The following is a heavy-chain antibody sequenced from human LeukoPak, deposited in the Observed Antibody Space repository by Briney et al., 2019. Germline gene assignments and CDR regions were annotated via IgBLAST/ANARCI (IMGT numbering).Heavy chain of an antibody. Sequence: GGSLRLSCAASGFTFSSYAMSWVRQAPGKGLEWVSAISGSGGSTYYADSVKGRLTISRDNSKNTLYLQMNSLRAEDTAVYYCAREGAIPLDAFDIWGQGTMVTVSS. CDR3: AREGAIPLDAFDI. CDR2: ISGSGGST. J-gene: IGHJ3*02. V-gene: IGHV3-23*01. CDR1: GFTFSSYA. D-gene: IGHD2-21*01.